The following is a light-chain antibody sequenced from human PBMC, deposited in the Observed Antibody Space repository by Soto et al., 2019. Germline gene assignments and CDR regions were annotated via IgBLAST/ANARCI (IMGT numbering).Light chain of an antibody. V-gene: IGKV3-20*01. CDR3: QQFGSSPLLT. CDR2: GAS. CDR1: QRVNDNC. J-gene: IGKJ4*01. Sequence: DIVLTQSPGTLSLSPGERATLSCRASQRVNDNCLAWYQQKPGQAPRLLIYGASTRDTGIPDRFSGSGSGTDFTLTISRLEAEDFALYYCQQFGSSPLLTFGGGTKVEFK.